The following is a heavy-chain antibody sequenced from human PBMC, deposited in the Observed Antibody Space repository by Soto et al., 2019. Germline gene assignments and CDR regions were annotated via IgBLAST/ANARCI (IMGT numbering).Heavy chain of an antibody. V-gene: IGHV3-7*03. D-gene: IGHD2-2*01. CDR2: IKQDGSEK. CDR3: ARGLGYCSSTSCLWGLSYYYYGMDV. CDR1: GFTFSSYW. J-gene: IGHJ6*02. Sequence: EVQLVESGGGLVQPGGSLRLSCAASGFTFSSYWMSWVRQAPGKGLEWVANIKQDGSEKYYVDSVKGRFTISRDNAKNSLYLQMNSLRAEDTAVYYCARGLGYCSSTSCLWGLSYYYYGMDVWGQGTTVTVSS.